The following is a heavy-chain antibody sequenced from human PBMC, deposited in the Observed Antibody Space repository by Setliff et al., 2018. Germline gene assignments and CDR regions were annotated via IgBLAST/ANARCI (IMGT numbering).Heavy chain of an antibody. CDR2: TYYSGNT. CDR3: ARAPRYFDPTGSYFDF. J-gene: IGHJ4*02. CDR1: GASVSGNSYY. D-gene: IGHD3-22*01. Sequence: SETLSLTCTVSGASVSGNSYYWGWIRQPPGKGLEWIASTYYSGNTYYNPSLKSRVTISVDTSKNQFSLKLTSVTAADTAVYYCARAPRYFDPTGSYFDFWGQGTLDTVSS. V-gene: IGHV4-39*07.